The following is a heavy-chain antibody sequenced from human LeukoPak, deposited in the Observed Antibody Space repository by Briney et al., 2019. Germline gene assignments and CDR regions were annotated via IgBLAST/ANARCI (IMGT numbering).Heavy chain of an antibody. CDR2: ISGSGGST. CDR1: GFTFSSYA. CDR3: ARDSGNYLDAFDI. Sequence: GGSLRLSCAASGFTFSSYAMSWVRQAPGKGLGWVSAISGSGGSTYYADSVKGRFTISRDNAKNSLYLQMNSLRAEDTAVYYCARDSGNYLDAFDIWGQGTMVTVSS. D-gene: IGHD1-7*01. V-gene: IGHV3-23*01. J-gene: IGHJ3*02.